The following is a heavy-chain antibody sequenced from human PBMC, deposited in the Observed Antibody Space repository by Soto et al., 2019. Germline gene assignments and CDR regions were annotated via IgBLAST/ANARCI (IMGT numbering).Heavy chain of an antibody. CDR2: IYASGTT. CDR3: ARAAVRGVCWYFGL. D-gene: IGHD3-10*01. Sequence: QVQLQESGPGLVKPSETLSLTCTVSGGSMNSYYWSWIRQPAGKGLEWIGRIYASGTTNYNPSFKSRVTMSEDTSKNQFSLKLSSVTAADTAVYYCARAAVRGVCWYFGLWGRGTLVTVSS. J-gene: IGHJ2*01. CDR1: GGSMNSYY. V-gene: IGHV4-4*07.